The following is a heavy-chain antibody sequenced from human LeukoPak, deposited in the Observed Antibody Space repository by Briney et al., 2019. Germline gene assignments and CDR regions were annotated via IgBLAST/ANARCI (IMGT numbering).Heavy chain of an antibody. J-gene: IGHJ3*02. Sequence: GGSLRLSCAASGITFSSYTMNWVRQAPGKWLEWVSSITSSSSYIYYADSVKGRFTISRDNAKNSLYLQMNSLRAEDTAVYYCARFTKDSSGWYALGAFDIWGQGTMVTVSS. V-gene: IGHV3-21*01. D-gene: IGHD6-19*01. CDR3: ARFTKDSSGWYALGAFDI. CDR1: GITFSSYT. CDR2: ITSSSSYI.